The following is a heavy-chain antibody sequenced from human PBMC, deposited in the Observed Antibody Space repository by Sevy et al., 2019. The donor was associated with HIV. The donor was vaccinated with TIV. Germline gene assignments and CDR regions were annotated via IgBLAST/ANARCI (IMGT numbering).Heavy chain of an antibody. CDR1: GFIFSSYG. V-gene: IGHV3-30*18. J-gene: IGHJ4*02. D-gene: IGHD1-26*01. CDR3: VKGGVTWELLDY. CDR2: ISYDGSSK. Sequence: GGSLRLSCAASGFIFSSYGMHWVRQAPGKGLEWVTIISYDGSSKYYADSVKGRFTISRDNSEIILYLQMNSLRTDDTAVYYCVKGGVTWELLDYWGQGTLVTVSS.